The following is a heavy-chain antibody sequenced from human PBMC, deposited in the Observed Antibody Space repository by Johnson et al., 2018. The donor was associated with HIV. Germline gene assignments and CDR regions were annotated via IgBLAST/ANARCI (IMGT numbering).Heavy chain of an antibody. CDR3: AKDDNLGVWYSYAFDV. D-gene: IGHD6-19*01. CDR1: GFTFSSYA. Sequence: QVLLVESGGGVVQPGRSLRLSCAASGFTFSSYAMHWVRQAPGKGLEWVAVISYDGSNKYYADSVKGRFTISRDNSKNTLYLQMNSLRAEDTAVYYCAKDDNLGVWYSYAFDVWGQGTVVTVSS. V-gene: IGHV3-30-3*01. J-gene: IGHJ3*01. CDR2: ISYDGSNK.